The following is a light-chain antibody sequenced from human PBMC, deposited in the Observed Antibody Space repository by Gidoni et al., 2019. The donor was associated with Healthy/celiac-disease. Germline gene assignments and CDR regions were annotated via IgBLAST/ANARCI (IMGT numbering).Light chain of an antibody. CDR1: QSISSW. CDR2: DAS. CDR3: QQYNSYSGT. Sequence: DIQMNQSPSTLSASVGDRVTITSRASQSISSWLAWYQQKPGKAHKPLIYDASSLESGVPSRFSGSGSGTEFTLTISSLQPDDFATYYCQQYNSYSGTFGQGTKVEIK. J-gene: IGKJ1*01. V-gene: IGKV1-5*01.